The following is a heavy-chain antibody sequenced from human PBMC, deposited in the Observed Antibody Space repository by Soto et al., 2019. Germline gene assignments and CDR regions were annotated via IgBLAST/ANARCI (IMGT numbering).Heavy chain of an antibody. Sequence: SETLSLTCTVSGGSISSYYWSWIRQPPGKGLEWIGYIYYSGSTNYNPSLKSRVTISVDTSKNQFSLKLSSVTAADTAVYYCARDRNYYGSGSYDYWGQGTLVTVSS. J-gene: IGHJ4*02. V-gene: IGHV4-59*01. CDR3: ARDRNYYGSGSYDY. CDR1: GGSISSYY. CDR2: IYYSGST. D-gene: IGHD3-10*01.